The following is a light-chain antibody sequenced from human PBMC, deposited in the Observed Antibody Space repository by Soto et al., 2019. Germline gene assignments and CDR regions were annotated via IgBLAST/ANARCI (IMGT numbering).Light chain of an antibody. CDR2: EVT. CDR1: SSDVGGYNY. V-gene: IGLV2-8*01. J-gene: IGLJ2*01. Sequence: QSALTQPPSASGSPGQSVTISCTGTSSDVGGYNYVSWYQQHPGKAPKLMIYEVTKRPSGVPDRFSGSKSANTASLTVSGRQAEDEADYYCSSYGGGNNLLFGGGTKLTVL. CDR3: SSYGGGNNLL.